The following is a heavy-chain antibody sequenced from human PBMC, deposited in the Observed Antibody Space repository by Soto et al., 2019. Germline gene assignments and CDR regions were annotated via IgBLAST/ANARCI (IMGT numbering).Heavy chain of an antibody. J-gene: IGHJ4*02. CDR2: ITRSDGRT. V-gene: IGHV3-23*01. D-gene: IGHD6-19*01. Sequence: EVKFLESGGDLVQPGGSLRLSCAASGFTISSRAMSWVRQAPGKGLERVASITRSDGRTYYADSVKGRFSISRDNSENTVSLTTHRLRVEDPGMNFCAKDHDSDGWPTFDKCGPGTLVTVS. CDR1: GFTISSRA. CDR3: AKDHDSDGWPTFDK.